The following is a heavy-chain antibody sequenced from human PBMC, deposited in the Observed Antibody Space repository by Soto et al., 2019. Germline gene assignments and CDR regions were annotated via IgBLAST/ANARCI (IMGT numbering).Heavy chain of an antibody. J-gene: IGHJ6*02. V-gene: IGHV3-30-3*01. CDR1: GFTFSSYA. CDR2: ISYDGSNK. Sequence: AGGSLRLSCAASGFTFSSYAMHWVRQAPGKGLEGGAVISYDGSNKYYADSVKGRFTISRDNSKNTLYLQMNSLRAEDTAVYYCARAASVYGEGYGMDVWGQRTTVTVSS. CDR3: ARAASVYGEGYGMDV. D-gene: IGHD3-10*01.